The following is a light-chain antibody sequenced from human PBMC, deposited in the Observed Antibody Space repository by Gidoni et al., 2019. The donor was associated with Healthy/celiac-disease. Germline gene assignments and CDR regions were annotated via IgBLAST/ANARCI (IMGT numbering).Light chain of an antibody. CDR1: QGVSTSY. V-gene: IGKV3-20*01. CDR3: QQYGSSPLYT. J-gene: IGKJ2*01. CDR2: GAS. Sequence: EIVFTQSPATLSLSPGERATLSCRASQGVSTSYLAWYQQKPGQAPRLPIYGASSRATGIPDRFSGSGSGTDFTLTISRLEPEDFAVYYCQQYGSSPLYTFGQGTKLEIK.